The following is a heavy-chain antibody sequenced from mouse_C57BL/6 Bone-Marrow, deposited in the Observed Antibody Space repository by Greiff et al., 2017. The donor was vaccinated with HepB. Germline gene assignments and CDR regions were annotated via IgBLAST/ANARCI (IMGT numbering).Heavy chain of an antibody. J-gene: IGHJ3*01. D-gene: IGHD2-4*01. V-gene: IGHV1-63*01. CDR2: IYPGGGYT. CDR1: GYTFTNYW. Sequence: QVQLKESGAELVRPGTSVKMSCKASGYTFTNYWIGWAKQRPGHGLEWIGDIYPGGGYTNYNEKFKGKATLTADKSSSTAYMQFSSLTSEDSAIYYCARSHDYAWFAYWGQGTLVTVSA. CDR3: ARSHDYAWFAY.